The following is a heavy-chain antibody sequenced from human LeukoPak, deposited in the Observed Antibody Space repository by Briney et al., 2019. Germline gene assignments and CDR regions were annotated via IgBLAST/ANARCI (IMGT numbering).Heavy chain of an antibody. Sequence: SVKVSCKASGGTFSSYAISWVRQAPGQGLEWMGGIIPIFGTANYAQKLQGRVTITADESTSTAYMELSSLRSEDTAVYYCARDLVGGDVLGIAAAGTATGHYYYYGMDVWGQGTTVTVSS. D-gene: IGHD6-13*01. CDR1: GGTFSSYA. CDR3: ARDLVGGDVLGIAAAGTATGHYYYYGMDV. V-gene: IGHV1-69*01. CDR2: IIPIFGTA. J-gene: IGHJ6*02.